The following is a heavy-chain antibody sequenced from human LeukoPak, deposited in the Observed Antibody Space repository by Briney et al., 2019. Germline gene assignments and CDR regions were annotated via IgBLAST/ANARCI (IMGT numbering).Heavy chain of an antibody. V-gene: IGHV3-48*03. CDR2: ISSSGSTI. Sequence: GGSLRLSCAASGFTFSSYEMNWVRQAPGKGLEWVSYISSSGSTIYYADSVKGRFTISRDNAKNSLCLQMNSLRAEDTAVYYCARCGGDCFSAFDIWGQGTMVTVSS. CDR3: ARCGGDCFSAFDI. D-gene: IGHD2-21*02. CDR1: GFTFSSYE. J-gene: IGHJ3*02.